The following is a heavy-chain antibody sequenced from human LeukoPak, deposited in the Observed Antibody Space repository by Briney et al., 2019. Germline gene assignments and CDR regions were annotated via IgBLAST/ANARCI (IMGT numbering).Heavy chain of an antibody. CDR3: AREENCSGGSCYYY. CDR1: GYTFTGYY. D-gene: IGHD2-15*01. CDR2: INPNSGGT. V-gene: IGHV1-2*06. J-gene: IGHJ4*02. Sequence: ASLKVSCKASGYTFTGYYMHWVRQAPGQGLEWMGRINPNSGGTNYAQKFQGRVTMTRDISISTAYMELSRLRSDDTAVCYCAREENCSGGSCYYYWGQGTLVTVSS.